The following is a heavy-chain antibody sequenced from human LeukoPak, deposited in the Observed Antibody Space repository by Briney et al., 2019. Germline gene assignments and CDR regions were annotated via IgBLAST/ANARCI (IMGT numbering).Heavy chain of an antibody. CDR3: ARDLSPVGYCSNTSCPKNVAFDI. Sequence: GGSLRLSCAASGFTISDYYMSWIRQAPGKGLEWVSYISSSGSTIYYADSVKGRFTISRDNAKNSLYLQMNSLRAEDTAVYYCARDLSPVGYCSNTSCPKNVAFDIWGQGTMVTVSS. D-gene: IGHD2-2*01. CDR2: ISSSGSTI. V-gene: IGHV3-11*01. J-gene: IGHJ3*02. CDR1: GFTISDYY.